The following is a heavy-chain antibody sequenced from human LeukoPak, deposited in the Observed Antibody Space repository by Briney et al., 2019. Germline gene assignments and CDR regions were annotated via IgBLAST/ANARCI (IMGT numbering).Heavy chain of an antibody. CDR1: GFTFSSYA. CDR3: ARVGGYYDSSGYYLEKLYYGMDV. V-gene: IGHV3-23*01. Sequence: GGSLRLSCAASGFTFSSYAMSWVRQAPGKGLEWVSAISGSGGSTYYADSVKGRSTISRDNSKNTLYLQMNSLRAEDTAVYYCARVGGYYDSSGYYLEKLYYGMDVWGQGTTVTVSS. D-gene: IGHD3-22*01. J-gene: IGHJ6*02. CDR2: ISGSGGST.